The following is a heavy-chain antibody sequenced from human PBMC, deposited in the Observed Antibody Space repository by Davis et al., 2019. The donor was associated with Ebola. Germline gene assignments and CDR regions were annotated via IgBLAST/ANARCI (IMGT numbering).Heavy chain of an antibody. CDR2: ISGSGGST. CDR1: GFTFSSYW. V-gene: IGHV3-23*01. J-gene: IGHJ6*04. D-gene: IGHD3-3*01. Sequence: GGSLRLSCAASGFTFSSYWMSWVRQAPGKGLEWVSAISGSGGSTYYADSVKGRFTISRDNSKNTLYLQMNSLRGEDTAVYYCARSGLSFGVVKYHYGMDVWGKGTTVTVSS. CDR3: ARSGLSFGVVKYHYGMDV.